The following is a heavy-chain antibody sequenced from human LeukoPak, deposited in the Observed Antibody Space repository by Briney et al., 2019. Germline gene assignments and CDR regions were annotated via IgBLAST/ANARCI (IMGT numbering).Heavy chain of an antibody. D-gene: IGHD3-22*01. Sequence: PGGSLRLSCAASGFTFSGYWMSWVRQAPGKGLEWVANINLDGSVIHYVDSAKGRFTISRDNAKNSLYLQMNYLRAEDTASYYCATSDDSSGSDWGQGTLVTVSS. V-gene: IGHV3-7*01. CDR1: GFTFSGYW. CDR2: INLDGSVI. CDR3: ATSDDSSGSD. J-gene: IGHJ4*02.